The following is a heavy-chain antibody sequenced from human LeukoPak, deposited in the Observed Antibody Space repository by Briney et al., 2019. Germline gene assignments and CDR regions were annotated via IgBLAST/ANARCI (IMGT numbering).Heavy chain of an antibody. CDR1: GFAFSDYY. CDR2: ISTSSSST. CDR3: ARGGRIAAAAY. Sequence: GGSLRLSCAASGFAFSDYYMSWIRQAPGKGLEWVAYISTSSSSTDSADSVRGRFTISRDNAKNTLFLQMDSLRAEDTAVYYCARGGRIAAAAYWGQGTLVTVSS. J-gene: IGHJ4*02. D-gene: IGHD6-13*01. V-gene: IGHV3-11*05.